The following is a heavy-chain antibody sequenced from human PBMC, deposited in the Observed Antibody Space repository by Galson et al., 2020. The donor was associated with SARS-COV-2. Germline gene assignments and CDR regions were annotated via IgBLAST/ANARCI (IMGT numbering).Heavy chain of an antibody. CDR3: ARTSSTATREYYFDY. Sequence: FYWSWIRQTPGTGLEWIGDIHSSGNTYYNPSLMSRGTISVDTSKNQFSLRLSSVTAADTAVYFCARTSSTATREYYFDYWGRGTLVSVSS. D-gene: IGHD4-17*01. J-gene: IGHJ4*02. CDR1: FY. V-gene: IGHV4-30-4*01. CDR2: IHSSGNT.